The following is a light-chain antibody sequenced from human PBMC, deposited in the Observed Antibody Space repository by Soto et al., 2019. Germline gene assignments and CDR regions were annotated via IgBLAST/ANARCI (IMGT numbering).Light chain of an antibody. V-gene: IGKV3-20*01. Sequence: LVLTQSPGTLYLSPGERATLSCRASQSIARNFLAWYQQRLGQAPRLLIYEGSTRATGIPDRFSGSGYGADFTLTINRLEPEDFAVYYCQQYGTLSRTVGEGTTVEIK. J-gene: IGKJ4*02. CDR3: QQYGTLSRT. CDR1: QSIARNF. CDR2: EGS.